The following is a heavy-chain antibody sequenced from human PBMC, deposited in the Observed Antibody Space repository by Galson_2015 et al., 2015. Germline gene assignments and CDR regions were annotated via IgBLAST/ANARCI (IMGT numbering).Heavy chain of an antibody. V-gene: IGHV3-7*03. Sequence: SLRLSCAASEFTFTNYWMNWVRQAPGKGLEWLANIKPDGSDRYYVDSVKGRFTISRDNAKNSLYLQMNSLRAEDTAVYYCARGETRDGGPRWVDYWGQGALVTVSS. CDR1: EFTFTNYW. J-gene: IGHJ4*02. D-gene: IGHD5-24*01. CDR2: IKPDGSDR. CDR3: ARGETRDGGPRWVDY.